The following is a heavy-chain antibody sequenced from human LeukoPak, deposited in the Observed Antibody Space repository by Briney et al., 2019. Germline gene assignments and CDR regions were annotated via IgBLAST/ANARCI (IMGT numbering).Heavy chain of an antibody. Sequence: GESLKISCKGSGYSFTSYWIGWVRQMAGKGLEWMGIIYPGDSDTRYSPSFQGQVTFSADKSISTAYLQWSSLKASDTAMYYCARYEDDSSGYYYFDYWGQGTLVTVSS. D-gene: IGHD3-22*01. V-gene: IGHV5-51*01. CDR3: ARYEDDSSGYYYFDY. CDR1: GYSFTSYW. J-gene: IGHJ4*02. CDR2: IYPGDSDT.